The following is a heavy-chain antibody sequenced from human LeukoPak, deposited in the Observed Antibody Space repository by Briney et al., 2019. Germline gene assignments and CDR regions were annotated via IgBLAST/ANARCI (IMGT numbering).Heavy chain of an antibody. CDR2: IYSGGST. V-gene: IGHV3-66*01. CDR3: ARGPDSSNWSEPVDY. CDR1: GFTVSINY. D-gene: IGHD6-13*01. J-gene: IGHJ4*02. Sequence: GGSLRLSCAASGFTVSINYMSWVRQAPGKGLEWVSVIYSGGSTYHADSVKGRFTISRDNSKNTVYLQMNSLRAEDTAVYYCARGPDSSNWSEPVDYWGQGTLVTVSS.